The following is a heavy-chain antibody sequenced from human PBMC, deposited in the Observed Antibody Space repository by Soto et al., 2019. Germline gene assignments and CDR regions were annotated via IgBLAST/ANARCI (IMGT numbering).Heavy chain of an antibody. Sequence: PSETLSLTCTVSGGSISSYSWSWIRQPPGKGLEWIGYIHDSGSTNYNPSLKSQVTISVDTSKNQFSLKLSSVTAADTAVYYCARGPEDLGLSAGISDYWGQGTLVTVSS. CDR3: ARGPEDLGLSAGISDY. V-gene: IGHV4-59*01. J-gene: IGHJ4*02. D-gene: IGHD3-10*01. CDR2: IHDSGST. CDR1: GGSISSYS.